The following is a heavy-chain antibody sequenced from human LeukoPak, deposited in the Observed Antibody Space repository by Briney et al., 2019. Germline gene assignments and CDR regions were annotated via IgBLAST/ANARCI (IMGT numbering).Heavy chain of an antibody. CDR3: AREGTAPRNWFDP. CDR1: GSSMSSHY. V-gene: IGHV4-59*11. Sequence: SETLSLTCTVSGSSMSSHYWSWIRQPPGKGLEWIGYIYYSGSTNYNPSLKSRVTTSIDTSKNQFSLKLSSVTAADTAVYYCAREGTAPRNWFDPWGQGTLVTVSS. CDR2: IYYSGST. J-gene: IGHJ5*02. D-gene: IGHD6-25*01.